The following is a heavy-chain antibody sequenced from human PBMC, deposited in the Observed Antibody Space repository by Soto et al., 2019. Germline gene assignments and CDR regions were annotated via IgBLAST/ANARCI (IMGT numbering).Heavy chain of an antibody. V-gene: IGHV5-51*01. CDR3: ARHVTSYYDFWSGYYTGRSYYGMDV. CDR1: GYSFTSYW. CDR2: IYPGDSDT. Sequence: GESLKISCKGSGYSFTSYWIGWVRQMPGKGLEWMGIIYPGDSDTRYSPSFQGQVTISADKSISTAYLQWSSLKASDTAMYYCARHVTSYYDFWSGYYTGRSYYGMDVWGQGTTVTVSS. J-gene: IGHJ6*02. D-gene: IGHD3-3*01.